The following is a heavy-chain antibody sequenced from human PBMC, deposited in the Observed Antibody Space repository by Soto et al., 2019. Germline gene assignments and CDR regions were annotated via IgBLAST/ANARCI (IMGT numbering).Heavy chain of an antibody. D-gene: IGHD1-26*01. Sequence: SETLSLTCTVSGGSISSGDYYWSWIRQPPGKGLEWIGYIYYSGGTYYNPSLKSRVTISVDTSKSQFSLKLSSVTAADTAVYYCARGGGTVGATVNWFDPWGQGTLVTVSS. CDR1: GGSISSGDYY. CDR2: IYYSGGT. CDR3: ARGGGTVGATVNWFDP. V-gene: IGHV4-30-4*01. J-gene: IGHJ5*02.